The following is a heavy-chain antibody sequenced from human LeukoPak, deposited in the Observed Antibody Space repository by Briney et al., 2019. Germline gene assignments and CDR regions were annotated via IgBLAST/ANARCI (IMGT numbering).Heavy chain of an antibody. Sequence: GGSLRLSCAASGFTFSSYAMHWVRQAPGKGLEWVAVISYDGSNKYYADSVKGRFTISRDNSKNTLYLQMNSLRAEDTAVYYCAKVGRITMIVVVTHFDYWGQGTLVTVSS. J-gene: IGHJ4*02. CDR1: GFTFSSYA. V-gene: IGHV3-30-3*01. CDR2: ISYDGSNK. D-gene: IGHD3-22*01. CDR3: AKVGRITMIVVVTHFDY.